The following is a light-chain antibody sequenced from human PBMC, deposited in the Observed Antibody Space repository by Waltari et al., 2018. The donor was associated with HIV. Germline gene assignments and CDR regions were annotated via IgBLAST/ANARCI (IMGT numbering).Light chain of an antibody. Sequence: DIVMTQSPHSLAVSLGERATIHYMSSRSILYSSNNQNYLAWYQQKPGQSPKVLIYWASTRASGVPDRLSGSGSGTNFSLTISSLQSDDVALYYCQQYYTIGPTFGGGTKVE. V-gene: IGKV4-1*01. CDR2: WAS. CDR1: RSILYSSNNQNY. J-gene: IGKJ4*01. CDR3: QQYYTIGPT.